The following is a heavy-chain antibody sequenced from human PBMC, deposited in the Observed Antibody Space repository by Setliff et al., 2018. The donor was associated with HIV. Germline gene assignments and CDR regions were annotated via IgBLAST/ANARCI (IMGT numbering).Heavy chain of an antibody. CDR3: ARGGIAAADKRDINF. CDR1: GYIFTSYY. D-gene: IGHD6-13*01. J-gene: IGHJ3*01. Sequence: ASVKVSCKASGYIFTSYYMHWVRQAPGQGLEWLGVVNPSGGSTDYAQTFKDRVTMTKDTSTATVNMELRSLTSDDTAVYYCARGGIAAADKRDINFWGQGTMVTVSS. V-gene: IGHV1-46*01. CDR2: VNPSGGST.